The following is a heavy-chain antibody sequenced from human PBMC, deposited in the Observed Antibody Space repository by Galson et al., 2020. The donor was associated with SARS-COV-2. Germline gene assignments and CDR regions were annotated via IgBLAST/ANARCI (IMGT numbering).Heavy chain of an antibody. CDR3: ASTYYYGSGNDYGMDV. V-gene: IGHV4-59*08. D-gene: IGHD3-10*01. J-gene: IGHJ6*02. Sequence: SETLSLTCTVSDGSISSYYWSRIRQPPGKGLEWIGYIYYSGSTNYNPSIKSRVTIAVDTSKNQFSLKLSSVTAADTAVYYCASTYYYGSGNDYGMDVWGQGTTVTVSS. CDR1: DGSISSYY. CDR2: IYYSGST.